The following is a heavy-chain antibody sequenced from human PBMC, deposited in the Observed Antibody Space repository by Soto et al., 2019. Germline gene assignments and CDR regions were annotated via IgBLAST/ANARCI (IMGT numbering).Heavy chain of an antibody. D-gene: IGHD6-6*01. CDR3: ASGGSSLNFDS. J-gene: IGHJ4*02. CDR1: GFTFSSYG. V-gene: IGHV3-74*01. Sequence: PGGSLRLSCAASGFTFSSYGMHWVRQAPGKGLVWVSWINSDGSSTSYADSVKGRFTISRDSAKNTLYLQMNSLRAEDTAVYYCASGGSSLNFDSWGQGTLVTVSS. CDR2: INSDGSST.